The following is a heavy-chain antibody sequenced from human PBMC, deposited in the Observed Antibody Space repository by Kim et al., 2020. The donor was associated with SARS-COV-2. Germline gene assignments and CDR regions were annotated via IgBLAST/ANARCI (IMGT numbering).Heavy chain of an antibody. CDR2: GNGNT. D-gene: IGHD3-10*01. CDR3: ARYRGFDY. Sequence: GNGNTNYAQKCQGRVTITGDTAAGTAYMELSSLRSEDTAVYYCARYRGFDYWGQGTLVTVSS. V-gene: IGHV1-3*01. J-gene: IGHJ4*02.